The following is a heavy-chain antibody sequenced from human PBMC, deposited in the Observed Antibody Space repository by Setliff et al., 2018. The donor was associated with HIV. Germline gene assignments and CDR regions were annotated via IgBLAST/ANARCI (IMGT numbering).Heavy chain of an antibody. J-gene: IGHJ4*02. Sequence: SETLSLTCTVSGGSISSYYWSWIRQPPGKGLEWIGEINHSGNTKYNPSLKSRVTISVDTSKNQFSLRLSSVTAADTAVYYCARGRGVIKEKPFDEWGQGTLVTVSS. D-gene: IGHD3-10*01. CDR2: INHSGNT. CDR3: ARGRGVIKEKPFDE. V-gene: IGHV4-34*01. CDR1: GGSISSYY.